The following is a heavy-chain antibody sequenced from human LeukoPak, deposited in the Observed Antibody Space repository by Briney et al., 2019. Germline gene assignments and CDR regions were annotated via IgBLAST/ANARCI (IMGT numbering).Heavy chain of an antibody. CDR1: GYTVTDYY. D-gene: IGHD4-17*01. V-gene: IGHV1-2*06. CDR2: INPNSGDT. J-gene: IGHJ4*02. CDR3: ARVMKATVRTSNFDY. Sequence: ASVKVSCKASGYTVTDYYMYWVRQAPGQGLEWMGRINPNSGDTFYAQKFQGRVTMTRDTSISTAYMELSRLRSDDTAVYYCARVMKATVRTSNFDYWGQGTLVTVSS.